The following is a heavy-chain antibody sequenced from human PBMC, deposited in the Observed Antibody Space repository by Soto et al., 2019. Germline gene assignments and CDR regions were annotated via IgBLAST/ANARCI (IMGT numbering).Heavy chain of an antibody. CDR2: ISYDGSNK. D-gene: IGHD4-4*01. Sequence: QVQLVESGGGVVQPGRSLRLSCAASGFTFSSYAMHWVRQAPGKGLEWVAVISYDGSNKYYADSVKGRFTISRDNSKNTLFLRMICLRAEATAVYSCARTLWRDDYNWGYFDLWGRGTLVTVSS. CDR3: ARTLWRDDYNWGYFDL. J-gene: IGHJ2*01. V-gene: IGHV3-30-3*01. CDR1: GFTFSSYA.